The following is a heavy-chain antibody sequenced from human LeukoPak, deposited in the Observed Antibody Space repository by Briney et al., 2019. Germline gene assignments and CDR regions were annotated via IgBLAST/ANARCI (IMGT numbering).Heavy chain of an antibody. Sequence: PSQTLSLTCTVSGGSISSGNYYWSWIRQPAGKGLEWIGRIYTSGNTNYNPSLKSRVTISVDTSKNQFSLKLNSVTAADTAVYYCARGGWSAAEYFQHWGQGTLVTVSS. CDR3: ARGGWSAAEYFQH. CDR2: IYTSGNT. CDR1: GGSISSGNYY. V-gene: IGHV4-61*02. J-gene: IGHJ1*01.